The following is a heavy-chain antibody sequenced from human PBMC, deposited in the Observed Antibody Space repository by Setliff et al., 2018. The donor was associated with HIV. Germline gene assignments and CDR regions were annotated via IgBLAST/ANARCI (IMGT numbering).Heavy chain of an antibody. V-gene: IGHV4-39*01. D-gene: IGHD3-3*01. J-gene: IGHJ4*02. CDR3: ARSQPDTIFGVVTFDC. Sequence: PSETLSLTCTVSGGSMSSSGPGYYWGWVRQTPGGGLEWIGSVYYGGRTYYNPSLKSRVTISVDTSKNQLSLRLTSMAAADTAMYYCARSQPDTIFGVVTFDCWGQGKMVTVSS. CDR1: GGSMSSSGPGYY. CDR2: VYYGGRT.